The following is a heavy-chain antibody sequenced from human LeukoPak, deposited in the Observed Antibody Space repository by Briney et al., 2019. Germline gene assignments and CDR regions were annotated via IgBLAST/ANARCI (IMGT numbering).Heavy chain of an antibody. D-gene: IGHD3-22*01. CDR2: ISGGGGTS. J-gene: IGHJ4*02. V-gene: IGHV3-23*01. CDR3: AKDYYDSSGYYYVYYFDY. Sequence: GGSLRLSCAASGFTFSNYAMSWVRQAPGKGLEWVSAISGGGGTSYYADSVKGRFTISRDNSKNTLYLQMNGLRAEDTAVYYCAKDYYDSSGYYYVYYFDYWGQGTLVTVSS. CDR1: GFTFSNYA.